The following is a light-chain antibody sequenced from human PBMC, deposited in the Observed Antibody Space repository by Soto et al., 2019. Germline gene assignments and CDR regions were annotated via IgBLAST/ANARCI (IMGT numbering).Light chain of an antibody. Sequence: QSALTQPASVSGSPGQSITISCTGTRSDVGGYNYVSWYQQHPGKVPKLMIYGVSNRPSGVSNRFSGSKSGNTASLTISGLQAEDEADYYCSSYSSSSTRVFGGGTKLTVL. CDR1: RSDVGGYNY. V-gene: IGLV2-14*01. J-gene: IGLJ3*02. CDR2: GVS. CDR3: SSYSSSSTRV.